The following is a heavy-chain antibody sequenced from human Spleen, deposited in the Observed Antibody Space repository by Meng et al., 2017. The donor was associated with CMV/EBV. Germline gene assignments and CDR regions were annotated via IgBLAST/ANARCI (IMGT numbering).Heavy chain of an antibody. CDR2: IRYDGSNK. D-gene: IGHD2-2*01. J-gene: IGHJ6*02. Sequence: GGSLRLSCTVSGFTLSTYGMHWVRQAPGKGLEWVAFIRYDGSNKYYADSVKGRFTITRDNLENTLYLQINSLRDEDTAVYYCAKEGRGYCSSTSCSSFGMDVWGHGTAVTVSS. CDR1: GFTLSTYG. V-gene: IGHV3-30*02. CDR3: AKEGRGYCSSTSCSSFGMDV.